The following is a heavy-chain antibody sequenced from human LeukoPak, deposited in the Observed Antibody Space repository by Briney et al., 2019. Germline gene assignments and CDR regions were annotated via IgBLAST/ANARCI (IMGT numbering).Heavy chain of an antibody. D-gene: IGHD2-21*02. J-gene: IGHJ2*01. CDR2: INWNGGST. CDR1: GFTFDDYG. V-gene: IGHV3-20*04. Sequence: PGGSLRLSCAASGFTFDDYGMSWVRQAPGKGLERVSGINWNGGSTGYADSVKGRFTISRDNAKNSLYLQMNSLRAEDTALYYCARTASWIVVVTAHMPPWYFDLWGRGTLVTVSS. CDR3: ARTASWIVVVTAHMPPWYFDL.